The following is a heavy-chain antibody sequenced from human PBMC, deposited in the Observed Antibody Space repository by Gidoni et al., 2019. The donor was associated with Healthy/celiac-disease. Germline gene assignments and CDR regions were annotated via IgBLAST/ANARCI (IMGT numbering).Heavy chain of an antibody. V-gene: IGHV4-34*01. CDR3: ARGCGNITMIVVVITPNWFDP. CDR2: INHSGST. D-gene: IGHD3-22*01. J-gene: IGHJ5*02. CDR1: GGSFSGYY. Sequence: QVQLQQWGAGLLKPSEHLSLTCAVYGGSFSGYYWSWIRQHPGKVLEWIGEINHSGSTNYNPSLKSRVTISVDTAKNQFSLKLSSVTAADTAVYYCARGCGNITMIVVVITPNWFDPWGQGTLVTVSS.